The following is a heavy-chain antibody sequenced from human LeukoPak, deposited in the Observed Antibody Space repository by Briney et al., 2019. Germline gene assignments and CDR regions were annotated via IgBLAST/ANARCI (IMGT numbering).Heavy chain of an antibody. CDR2: INHSGST. V-gene: IGHV4-34*01. D-gene: IGHD2-15*01. Sequence: KPSETLSLTCAVYGGSFSGYYWSWIRQPPGKGLEWIGEINHSGSTNYNPSLKSRVTISVDTSKNQFSLKLSSVTAADTAVYYCARRVFNCSGGSCYGDFDYWGQGTLVTVSS. J-gene: IGHJ4*02. CDR1: GGSFSGYY. CDR3: ARRVFNCSGGSCYGDFDY.